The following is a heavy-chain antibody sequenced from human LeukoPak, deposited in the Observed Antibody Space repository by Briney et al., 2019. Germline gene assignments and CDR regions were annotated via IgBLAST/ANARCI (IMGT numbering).Heavy chain of an antibody. CDR3: ARDWGSSTRRPEYFQH. CDR1: GFTFSSYA. V-gene: IGHV3-30-3*01. D-gene: IGHD2-2*01. CDR2: ISYDGSNK. J-gene: IGHJ1*01. Sequence: GGSLRLSCAASGFTFSSYAMHWVRQAPGKGLEWVAVISYDGSNKYYADSVKGRFTISRDNSKNTLYLQMNSLRAEDTAVYYCARDWGSSTRRPEYFQHWGQGTLVTVSS.